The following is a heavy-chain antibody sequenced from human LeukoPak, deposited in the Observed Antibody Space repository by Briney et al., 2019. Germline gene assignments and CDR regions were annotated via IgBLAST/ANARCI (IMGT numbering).Heavy chain of an antibody. Sequence: HPGGSLRLSCAASEFTFSNYWMSWVRQAPGKGLEWVANIKQDGSEKNYVDSVKGRFTISRDNAKNSLFLQMNSLRAEDTAVYYCARGVGYCSGGSCYSIRDPLHDYWGQGTLVTVSS. J-gene: IGHJ4*02. CDR2: IKQDGSEK. CDR1: EFTFSNYW. CDR3: ARGVGYCSGGSCYSIRDPLHDY. V-gene: IGHV3-7*01. D-gene: IGHD2-15*01.